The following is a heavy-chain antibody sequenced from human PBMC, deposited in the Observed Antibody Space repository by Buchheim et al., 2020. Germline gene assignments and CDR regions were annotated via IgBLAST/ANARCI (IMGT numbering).Heavy chain of an antibody. J-gene: IGHJ4*02. CDR3: VGSASRDY. CDR2: IYYSGGT. CDR1: GGSIGSSSYY. Sequence: QLQLQESGPGLVKPSETLSLTCIVSGGSIGSSSYYWGWIRQPPGKGLEWIGCIYYSGGTYYNPSLKSRATISVDTSKSQFSLKLSSVTAADTAVYYCVGSASRDYWGQGTL. V-gene: IGHV4-39*01.